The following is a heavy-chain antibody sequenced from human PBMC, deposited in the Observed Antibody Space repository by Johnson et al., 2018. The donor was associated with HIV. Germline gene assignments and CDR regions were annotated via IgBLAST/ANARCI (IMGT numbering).Heavy chain of an antibody. CDR3: ARVAPAHDAFDI. J-gene: IGHJ3*02. Sequence: QEKLVESGGGVVQPGRSLRLSCAASGFTFRSYGMHWVRQAPGKGLEWVAVISYDGSNKYYADSVKGRFTISRDNSKNTLYLQMNSLRAEDTAVYYCARVAPAHDAFDIWGQGTMVTVSS. CDR2: ISYDGSNK. CDR1: GFTFRSYG. D-gene: IGHD2-2*01. V-gene: IGHV3-30*03.